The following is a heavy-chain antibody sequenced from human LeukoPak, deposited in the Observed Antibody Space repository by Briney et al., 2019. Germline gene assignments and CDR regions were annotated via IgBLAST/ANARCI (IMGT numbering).Heavy chain of an antibody. CDR2: INHSGST. CDR3: ARAVAAAIRGWFDP. CDR1: GGSFSGYY. D-gene: IGHD2-2*02. J-gene: IGHJ5*02. V-gene: IGHV4-34*01. Sequence: SETLSLTCAVYGGSFSGYYWSWIRQPPGKGLGWIGEINHSGSTNYNPSLKSRVTISVDTSKNQFSLKLSSVTAADTAVYYCARAVAAAIRGWFDPWGQGTLVTVSS.